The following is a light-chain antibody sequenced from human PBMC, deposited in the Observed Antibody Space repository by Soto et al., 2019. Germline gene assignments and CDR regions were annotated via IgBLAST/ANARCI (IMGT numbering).Light chain of an antibody. CDR1: SSNIGAGYD. V-gene: IGLV1-40*01. Sequence: QSVLTQPPSVSGAPGQRVTISCTGSSSNIGAGYDVHWYQQLPGTAPKLLIYGNSNRPSGVPDRFSGSKSGTSASLAITGLQAEDEADYYCQSYDSSLSGSGPVFGGGTKLTVL. CDR3: QSYDSSLSGSGPV. CDR2: GNS. J-gene: IGLJ2*01.